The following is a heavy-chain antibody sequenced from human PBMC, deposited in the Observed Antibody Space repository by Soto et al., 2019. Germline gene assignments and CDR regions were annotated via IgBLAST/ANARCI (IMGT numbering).Heavy chain of an antibody. CDR3: AREANYYDRSGYYPDY. D-gene: IGHD3-22*01. CDR2: ISYDGTNT. CDR1: GFTFSSYG. Sequence: GGSLRLSCAASGFTFSSYGMHWVRQAPGKGLEWVTVISYDGTNTYYADSMKDRFTTSRDDSKSTVYLQVNSLRAEDTAVYYCAREANYYDRSGYYPDYWGQGTPVTVSS. J-gene: IGHJ4*02. V-gene: IGHV3-30*03.